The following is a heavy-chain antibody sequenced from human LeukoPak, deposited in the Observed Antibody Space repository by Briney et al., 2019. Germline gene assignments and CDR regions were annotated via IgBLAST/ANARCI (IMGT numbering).Heavy chain of an antibody. V-gene: IGHV3-48*02. CDR2: IRSNSVTK. CDR1: GFTFSAEP. D-gene: IGHD2-21*02. CDR3: VRDTAYAFDI. Sequence: PGGSLRLSCVASGFTFSAEPMNWVRQAPGKGLEWVAHIRSNSVTKSYADSVKGRFTIYRANAKNSLSLQINSLRDEDTALYYCVRDTAYAFDIWGQGTMVTVST. J-gene: IGHJ3*02.